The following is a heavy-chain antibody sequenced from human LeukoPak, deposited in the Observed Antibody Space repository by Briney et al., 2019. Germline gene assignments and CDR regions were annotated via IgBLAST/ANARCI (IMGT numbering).Heavy chain of an antibody. J-gene: IGHJ4*02. CDR1: GGSISSSNW. CDR2: IYHSGST. Sequence: SETLSLTCAVSGGSISSSNWWSWVRQPPGKGLEWIGEIYHSGSTNYNPSLKSRVTISVDNSKNQFSLKLSSVTAADTAVYYCARLSTVTTSFDYWGQGTLVTVSS. CDR3: ARLSTVTTSFDY. D-gene: IGHD4-17*01. V-gene: IGHV4-4*02.